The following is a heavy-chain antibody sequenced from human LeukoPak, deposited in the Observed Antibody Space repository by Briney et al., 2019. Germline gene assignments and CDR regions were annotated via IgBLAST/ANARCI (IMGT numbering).Heavy chain of an antibody. V-gene: IGHV4-30-4*01. CDR1: GGSISSGDYY. J-gene: IGHJ5*02. CDR3: ARSWTPVVITTFGYWFDP. Sequence: PQTLSLTCTVSGGSISSGDYYWSWIRQPPGKGLEWIWYIYYSGSTYYNPSLKSRVTISVDTSKNQFSLKLSSVTAADTAVYYCARSWTPVVITTFGYWFDPWGQGTLVTVSS. D-gene: IGHD3-22*01. CDR2: IYYSGST.